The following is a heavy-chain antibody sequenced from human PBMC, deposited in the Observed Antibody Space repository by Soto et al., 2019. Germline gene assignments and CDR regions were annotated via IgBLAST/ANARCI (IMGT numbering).Heavy chain of an antibody. CDR3: AKDMRGSGSYYIYGMDV. Sequence: ASVKVSCKASGYTFTSYGISWVRQAPGQGLEWMGWISAYNGNTNYAQKLQGRVTMTTDTSTSTAYMELRSLRSDDTAAYYCAKDMRGSGSYYIYGMDVWGQGTTVTVSS. CDR1: GYTFTSYG. J-gene: IGHJ6*02. CDR2: ISAYNGNT. V-gene: IGHV1-18*01. D-gene: IGHD3-10*01.